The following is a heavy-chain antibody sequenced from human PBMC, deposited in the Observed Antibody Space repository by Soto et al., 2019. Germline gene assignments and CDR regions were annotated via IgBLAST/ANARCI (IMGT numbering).Heavy chain of an antibody. Sequence: ASVKVSCKASGYTFTSYAMHWVRQAPGQRLEWMGWINAGNGNTKYSQKFQGRVTITRDTSASTAYMELSSLRSEDTAVYYCARDRRYCYGDCYGWYYFDYRGQRTLVPVSA. CDR3: ARDRRYCYGDCYGWYYFDY. D-gene: IGHD2-21*02. J-gene: IGHJ4*02. V-gene: IGHV1-3*01. CDR1: GYTFTSYA. CDR2: INAGNGNT.